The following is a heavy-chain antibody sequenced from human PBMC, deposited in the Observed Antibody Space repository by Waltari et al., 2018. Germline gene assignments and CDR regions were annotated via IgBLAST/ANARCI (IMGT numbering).Heavy chain of an antibody. CDR1: GGSITSNRHY. CDR3: ATYIGASIGTAAFDV. D-gene: IGHD5-12*01. CDR2: MSYNGAT. J-gene: IGHJ3*01. Sequence: QLRLQESGPGLGKPSETLSLTCIVSGGSITSNRHYWAWIRQPPGQGLEWIGTMSYNGATDLSPSLKSRVTVSRDTSKNHLSLKLGSVTAADTAVYYCATYIGASIGTAAFDVWGQGTMVTVSS. V-gene: IGHV4-39*02.